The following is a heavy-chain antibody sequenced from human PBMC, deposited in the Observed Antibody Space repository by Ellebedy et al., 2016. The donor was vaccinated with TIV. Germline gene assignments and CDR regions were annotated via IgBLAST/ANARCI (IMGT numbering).Heavy chain of an antibody. CDR1: GFTFSDHY. D-gene: IGHD1-26*01. J-gene: IGHJ4*02. V-gene: IGHV3-72*01. CDR2: IRNKANSYGT. Sequence: GESLKISCAASGFTFSDHYMAWVRQAPGMGLEWVGRIRNKANSYGTEYVASVRGRFLISRDDSKNSLYLQMNSLKTEDTAVYYCTRVHLGATTRFLDYWGQGTLVTVSS. CDR3: TRVHLGATTRFLDY.